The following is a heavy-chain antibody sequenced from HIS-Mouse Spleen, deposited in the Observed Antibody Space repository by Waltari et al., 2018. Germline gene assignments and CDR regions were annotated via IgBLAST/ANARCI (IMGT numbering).Heavy chain of an antibody. CDR2: IYWDDDK. CDR3: AHSRDWGPPDAFDI. D-gene: IGHD7-27*01. Sequence: QITLKESGPTLVKPTQTLTLTCTFSGFSLSTSGVGVGWIRQPPGKALEWLALIYWDDDKRYSPARKSRLTITKDTSKNQVVLTMTNMDPVDTATYYCAHSRDWGPPDAFDIWGQGTMVTVSS. V-gene: IGHV2-5*02. J-gene: IGHJ3*02. CDR1: GFSLSTSGVG.